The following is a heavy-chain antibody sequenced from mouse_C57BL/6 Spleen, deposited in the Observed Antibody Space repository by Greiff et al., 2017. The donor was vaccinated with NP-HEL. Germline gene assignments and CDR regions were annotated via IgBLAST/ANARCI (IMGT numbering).Heavy chain of an antibody. J-gene: IGHJ4*01. V-gene: IGHV1-15*01. CDR3: GYAMDY. Sequence: VQLQQPGAELVRPGASVTLSCKASGYTFTDYEMHWVKQTPVHGLEWIGAVDPETGGTAYNQKFKGKAILTADKSSSTAYMELRSLTSEDSAVYYCGYAMDYWGQGTSVTVSS. CDR2: VDPETGGT. CDR1: GYTFTDYE.